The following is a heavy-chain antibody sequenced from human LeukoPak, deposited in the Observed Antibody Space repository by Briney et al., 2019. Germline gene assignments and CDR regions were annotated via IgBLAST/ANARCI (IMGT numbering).Heavy chain of an antibody. Sequence: SETLSLTCAVSGDSISPSNWLSWVRQPPGKGLEWIGEIYHSGTTNYNPSLKSRVTISVDKSKNHFSLNLSSVTAADTAVYFCARSPSGSSSRWFDPWGQGTLVTVSS. CDR1: GDSISPSNW. J-gene: IGHJ5*02. CDR2: IYHSGTT. D-gene: IGHD1-26*01. CDR3: ARSPSGSSSRWFDP. V-gene: IGHV4-4*02.